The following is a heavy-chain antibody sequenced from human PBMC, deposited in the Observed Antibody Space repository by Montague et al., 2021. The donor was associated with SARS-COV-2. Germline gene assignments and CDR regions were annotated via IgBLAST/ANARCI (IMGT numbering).Heavy chain of an antibody. V-gene: IGHV4-39*01. CDR1: GRCINSSSYY. CDR3: ARHGKTRIAMIVVVIGYFDY. J-gene: IGHJ4*02. D-gene: IGHD3-22*01. CDR2: IYYSGST. Sequence: SETLSLTCTVAGRCINSSSYYWGGRSQVTGRGLEWIGSIYYSGSTYYNPSLKSRVTISVDTSKNQFSLKLSSVTAADTAVYYCARHGKTRIAMIVVVIGYFDYWGQGTLVTVSS.